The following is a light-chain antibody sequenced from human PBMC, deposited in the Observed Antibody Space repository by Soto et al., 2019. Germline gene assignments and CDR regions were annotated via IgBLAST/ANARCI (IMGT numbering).Light chain of an antibody. Sequence: DIQMTQSPSSLSASVGDRVTIACRASQDICDYLVWYQQRPGKVPTLLIYAASTLQSGVPSRFSGSGYGTEFTLTISSLQSEDVATYYCQKYGGAPYTFGPGTKVDLK. CDR2: AAS. CDR1: QDICDY. CDR3: QKYGGAPYT. V-gene: IGKV1-27*01. J-gene: IGKJ3*01.